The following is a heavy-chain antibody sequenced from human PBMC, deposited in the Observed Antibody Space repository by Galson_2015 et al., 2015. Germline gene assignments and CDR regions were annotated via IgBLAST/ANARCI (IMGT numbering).Heavy chain of an antibody. CDR1: GYTFTSYG. J-gene: IGHJ5*02. V-gene: IGHV1-18*01. Sequence: SVKVSCKASGYTFTSYGISWVRQAPGQGLEWMGWISAYNGNTNYAQKLQGRVTMTTDTSTSTAYMELRSLRSDDTAVYYCARDPMITFGGSARRFDPWGQGTLVTVSS. D-gene: IGHD3-16*01. CDR3: ARDPMITFGGSARRFDP. CDR2: ISAYNGNT.